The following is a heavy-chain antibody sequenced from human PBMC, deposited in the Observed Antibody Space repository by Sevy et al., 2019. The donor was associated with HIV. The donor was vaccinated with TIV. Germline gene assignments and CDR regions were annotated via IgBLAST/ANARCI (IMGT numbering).Heavy chain of an antibody. CDR1: GFDFSIYS. J-gene: IGHJ4*02. V-gene: IGHV3-23*01. D-gene: IGHD2-8*01. Sequence: GGSLRLSCAASGFDFSIYSMSCVRQAPGKGLEWVSTLSFGCGKINYADSVKGRFTISRDNSKSSVYLQMNNMRVDDTAVYYCVREGCTKPHDYWGQGTSVTVSS. CDR3: VREGCTKPHDY. CDR2: LSFGCGKI.